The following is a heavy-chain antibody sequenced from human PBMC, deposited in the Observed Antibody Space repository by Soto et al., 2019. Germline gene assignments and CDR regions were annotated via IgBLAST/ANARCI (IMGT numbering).Heavy chain of an antibody. CDR1: GFTFSDHY. J-gene: IGHJ4*02. V-gene: IGHV3-72*01. CDR2: SRNKANSYST. CDR3: ARFSGSYTRGLDS. Sequence: EVQLVESGGGLVQPGGSLRLSCAASGFTFSDHYMDWVRQAPGKGLEWVGRSRNKANSYSTEYAASVKGRFTISRDESKNSLYLQMNRLTTEDTAVYYCARFSGSYTRGLDSWGQGTLVTVSS. D-gene: IGHD1-26*01.